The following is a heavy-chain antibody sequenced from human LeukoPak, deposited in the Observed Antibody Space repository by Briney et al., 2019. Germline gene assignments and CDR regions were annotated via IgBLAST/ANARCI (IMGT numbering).Heavy chain of an antibody. V-gene: IGHV3-30*03. Sequence: GRSLRLSCAASGFTFSSYHMHWVRQAPGKGLEWVALISYDGTKKYYADSLQGRVTISRDNSKNTLYLQMETLRPEDTAVYYCARDGYKGLYYFDYWGQGTLVTVSS. CDR2: ISYDGTKK. D-gene: IGHD5-24*01. CDR1: GFTFSSYH. J-gene: IGHJ4*02. CDR3: ARDGYKGLYYFDY.